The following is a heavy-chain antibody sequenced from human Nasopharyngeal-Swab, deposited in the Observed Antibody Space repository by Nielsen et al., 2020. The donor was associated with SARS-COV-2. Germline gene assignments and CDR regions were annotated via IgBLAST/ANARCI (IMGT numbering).Heavy chain of an antibody. CDR3: ARTNNYDFWSGYEDWYFDL. V-gene: IGHV3-48*02. J-gene: IGHJ2*01. CDR2: ISSSSSTI. Sequence: GGSLRLSCAASGFTFSSYSMNWVRQAPGKGLEWVSYISSSSSTIYYADSVKGRFTISRDNAKNSLYLQMNSLRDEDTAVYYCARTNNYDFWSGYEDWYFDLRGRGTLVTVSS. D-gene: IGHD3-3*01. CDR1: GFTFSSYS.